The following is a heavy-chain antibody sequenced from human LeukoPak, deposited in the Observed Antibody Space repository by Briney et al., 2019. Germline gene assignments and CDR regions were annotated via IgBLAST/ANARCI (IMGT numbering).Heavy chain of an antibody. CDR1: GGSISTYY. Sequence: SETLSLTCTFSGGSISTYYWSWIRQPPGKGLEWIGYIYYSGYTNYNPSLKSRVTISIDTSKNQFSLKLSSVTAADTAVYYCARERGSLLPHYYFDYWGQGTPVTVSS. J-gene: IGHJ4*02. V-gene: IGHV4-59*12. CDR3: ARERGSLLPHYYFDY. CDR2: IYYSGYT. D-gene: IGHD3-22*01.